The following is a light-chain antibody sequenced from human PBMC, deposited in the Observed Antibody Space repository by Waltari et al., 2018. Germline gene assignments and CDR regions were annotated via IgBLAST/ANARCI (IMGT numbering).Light chain of an antibody. Sequence: DIQLTQSPSTVSPSGLDTGPITCRARKSIRDYLAWYQQKPGKAPKLLIYDASTLKNGVPSRFSGSVSGTEFALTISSLQPDDFATYYCQHYSGFSSRTFGQGTKVDIK. CDR1: KSIRDY. V-gene: IGKV1-5*01. CDR3: QHYSGFSSRT. CDR2: DAS. J-gene: IGKJ1*01.